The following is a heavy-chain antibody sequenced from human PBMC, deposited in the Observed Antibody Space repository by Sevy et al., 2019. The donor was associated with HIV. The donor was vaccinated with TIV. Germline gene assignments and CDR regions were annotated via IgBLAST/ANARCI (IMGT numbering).Heavy chain of an antibody. CDR3: ARDGIRRDYYHGMDA. CDR1: GDSISSGNHW. D-gene: IGHD1-26*01. Sequence: SETLSLTCTVSGDSISSGNHWWSWIRQPAGKGLEWIGRIYTSGRTIYNPVLRSRVTMSVDTSTNQFFLNLNSVTAADTAVYYCARDGIRRDYYHGMDAWGQGTTVIVSS. J-gene: IGHJ6*02. V-gene: IGHV4-61*02. CDR2: IYTSGRT.